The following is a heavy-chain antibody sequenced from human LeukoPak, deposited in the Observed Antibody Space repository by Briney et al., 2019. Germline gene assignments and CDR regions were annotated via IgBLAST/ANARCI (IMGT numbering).Heavy chain of an antibody. Sequence: GGSLRLSCAASGFTFSSYSMNWVRQAPGKGLEWVSSISSSSSYIYYADSVKGRFTISRDNAKNSLYLQMNSLRAEVTAVYYCARDFYYYDSSGYYSGFDYWGQGTLVTVSS. CDR3: ARDFYYYDSSGYYSGFDY. D-gene: IGHD3-22*01. CDR2: ISSSSSYI. CDR1: GFTFSSYS. V-gene: IGHV3-21*01. J-gene: IGHJ4*02.